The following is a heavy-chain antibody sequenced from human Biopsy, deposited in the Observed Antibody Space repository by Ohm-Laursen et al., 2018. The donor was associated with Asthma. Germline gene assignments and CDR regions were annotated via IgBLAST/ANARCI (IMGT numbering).Heavy chain of an antibody. V-gene: IGHV3-53*01. Sequence: SLRLSCTASGFAVSRDYMFWVRQAPGKGLEWVSVNYSGGTSHTADSVRGRFTISRDYPKNTLYLQMHSLRAEDTAVYYCARGDSSNWSHYYFDYWGQGTLVTVSS. D-gene: IGHD3-22*01. CDR3: ARGDSSNWSHYYFDY. CDR2: NYSGGTS. CDR1: GFAVSRDY. J-gene: IGHJ4*02.